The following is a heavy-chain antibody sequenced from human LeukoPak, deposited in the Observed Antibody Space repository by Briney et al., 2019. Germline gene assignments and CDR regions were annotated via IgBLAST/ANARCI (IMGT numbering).Heavy chain of an antibody. CDR3: ANEFDY. J-gene: IGHJ4*02. CDR2: ISWNGARI. V-gene: IGHV3-43*01. CDR1: GFTFAEYT. Sequence: PGGSLRLSCAATGFTFAEYTMHWVRQAPGKGLEWVSLISWNGARIHYGDSVKGRFTISRDNSKNTLYLQMNSLRAEDTAVYYCANEFDYWGQGTLVTVSS.